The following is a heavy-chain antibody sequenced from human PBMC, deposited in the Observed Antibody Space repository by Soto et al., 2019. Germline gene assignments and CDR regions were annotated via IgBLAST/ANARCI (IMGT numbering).Heavy chain of an antibody. J-gene: IGHJ5*02. CDR2: IFYNGST. Sequence: PSETLSLTCTVSGGSISRGGYYWSWIRQAPGKGMEWIGYIFYNGSTYYNPSLTSRVTISVDMSKNHLSLTLTSVTAADTAVYYCARSFYPWGQGTLVTVSS. CDR3: ARSFYP. CDR1: GGSISRGGYY. V-gene: IGHV4-61*08.